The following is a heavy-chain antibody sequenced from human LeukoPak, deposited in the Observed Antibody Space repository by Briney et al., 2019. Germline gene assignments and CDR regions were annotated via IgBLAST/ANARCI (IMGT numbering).Heavy chain of an antibody. V-gene: IGHV3-21*01. J-gene: IGHJ5*01. CDR2: ISSSSINI. CDR3: ARDRTPFCTTCCVFDS. Sequence: PGGSLRLSCVASGFSLNDYSMNWVRQAPGKGLEWVASISSSSINIKYADSVKGRFTISRDDAKNLLHLQLNSLRVEDTAVYYCARDRTPFCTTCCVFDSWGQGTLVSVSP. CDR1: GFSLNDYS. D-gene: IGHD2-2*01.